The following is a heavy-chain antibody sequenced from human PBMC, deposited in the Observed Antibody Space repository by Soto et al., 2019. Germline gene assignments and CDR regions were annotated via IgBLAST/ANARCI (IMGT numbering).Heavy chain of an antibody. D-gene: IGHD3-9*01. V-gene: IGHV1-2*02. CDR3: ARSSHYDVLTGYYSFLVGGMDV. CDR1: GYTFTGYY. CDR2: INPNSGGT. J-gene: IGHJ6*02. Sequence: AAVKVSCKASGYTFTGYYMHWVRQAPGQGLEWMGWINPNSGGTNYAQKFQGRVTMTRDTSISTAYMELSRLRSDDTAVYYCARSSHYDVLTGYYSFLVGGMDVWGQGTTVTVSS.